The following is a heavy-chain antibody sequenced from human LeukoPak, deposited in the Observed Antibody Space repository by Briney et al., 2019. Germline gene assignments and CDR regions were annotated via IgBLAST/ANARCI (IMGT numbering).Heavy chain of an antibody. D-gene: IGHD6-6*01. V-gene: IGHV3-74*01. CDR3: SRESGSSSFDY. CDR1: GFTFSSYW. Sequence: PGGSLRLSCAASGFTFSSYWMHWVRQAPGKGLVWVSRINSDGSSTSYADSVKGRFTISRDNAKNTLYVQMNSLRAEDTAVYYCSRESGSSSFDYWGRGTLVTVSS. J-gene: IGHJ4*02. CDR2: INSDGSST.